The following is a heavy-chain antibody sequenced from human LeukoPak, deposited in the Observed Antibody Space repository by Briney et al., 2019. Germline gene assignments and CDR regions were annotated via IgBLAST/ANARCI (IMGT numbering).Heavy chain of an antibody. CDR3: ASPNRHYYGSGSYSANDAFDI. V-gene: IGHV4-34*01. J-gene: IGHJ3*02. CDR2: IYYSGST. D-gene: IGHD3-10*01. Sequence: SETPSLTCAVYGGSFSGYYWSWIRQPPGKGLEWIGSIYYSGSTYYNPSLKSRVTISVDTSKNQFSLKLSSVTAADTAVYYCASPNRHYYGSGSYSANDAFDIWGQGTMVTVSS. CDR1: GGSFSGYY.